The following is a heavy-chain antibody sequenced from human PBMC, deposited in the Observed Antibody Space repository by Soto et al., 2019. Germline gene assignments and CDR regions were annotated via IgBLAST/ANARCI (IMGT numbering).Heavy chain of an antibody. Sequence: QVQLQESGPGLVKPSETLSLTCTVSGGSLSTYYWSWIRTPPGKGLEWIGYIYYTGSTHYNPSPDSRVSISLDTSKNHSSPHLPSVTAGDTAGYYCARDKGGWPDYWGQGTLVTVSS. CDR2: IYYTGST. V-gene: IGHV4-59*01. CDR1: GGSLSTYY. CDR3: ARDKGGWPDY. D-gene: IGHD1-26*01. J-gene: IGHJ4*02.